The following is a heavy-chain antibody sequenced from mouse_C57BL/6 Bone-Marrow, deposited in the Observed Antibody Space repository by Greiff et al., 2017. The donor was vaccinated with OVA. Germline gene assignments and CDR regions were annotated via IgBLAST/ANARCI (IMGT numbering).Heavy chain of an antibody. CDR3: TSGALLWYPWIAY. Sequence: DVMLVESGEGLVKPGGSLKLSCAASGFTFSSYAMSWVRQTPEKRLEWVAYISSGGDYIYYADTVKGRFTLSRDNARNTLYLQMRSLKSDDTAMYYCTSGALLWYPWIAYWGQGTLVTVSA. CDR2: ISSGGDYI. J-gene: IGHJ3*01. V-gene: IGHV5-9-1*02. D-gene: IGHD2-1*01. CDR1: GFTFSSYA.